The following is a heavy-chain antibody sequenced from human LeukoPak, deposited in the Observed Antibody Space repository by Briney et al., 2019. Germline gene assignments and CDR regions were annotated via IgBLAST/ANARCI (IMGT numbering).Heavy chain of an antibody. Sequence: ASVKVSCKASGYTFTSYDINWVRQATGQGLEWMGWMNPNSGNTGYAQKFQGRVTITADKSTSTAYMELSSLRSEDTAVYYCARVRPKGIAMDFDYWGQGTLVTVSS. J-gene: IGHJ4*02. D-gene: IGHD6-19*01. CDR3: ARVRPKGIAMDFDY. V-gene: IGHV1-8*01. CDR1: GYTFTSYD. CDR2: MNPNSGNT.